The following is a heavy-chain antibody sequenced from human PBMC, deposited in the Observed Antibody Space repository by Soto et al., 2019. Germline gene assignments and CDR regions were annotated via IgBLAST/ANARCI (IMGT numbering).Heavy chain of an antibody. CDR3: AKLSDYDYIWGSYRPDAFDI. Sequence: DVQLVESGGGLVQPGRSLRLSCAASGFTFDDYAMHWVRQAPGKGLEWVSGISWNSGSIGYADSVKGRFTISRDNAKNSLYLQMNSLRAEDTALYYCAKLSDYDYIWGSYRPDAFDIWGQGTMVTVSS. D-gene: IGHD3-16*02. V-gene: IGHV3-9*01. CDR1: GFTFDDYA. J-gene: IGHJ3*02. CDR2: ISWNSGSI.